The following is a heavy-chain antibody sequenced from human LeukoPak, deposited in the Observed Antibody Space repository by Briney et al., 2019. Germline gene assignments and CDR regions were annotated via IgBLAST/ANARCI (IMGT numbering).Heavy chain of an antibody. J-gene: IGHJ6*02. CDR3: SGWYVTDYYYYGMDV. CDR1: GFTFSSYA. D-gene: IGHD6-19*01. Sequence: GGSLRLSCAASGFTFSSYAMSWVRQAPGKGLEWVSAISGSGGSTYYADSVKGRFTISRDNSKNTLYLQMNSLRAEDTAVYYCSGWYVTDYYYYGMDVWGQGTTVTVSS. CDR2: ISGSGGST. V-gene: IGHV3-23*01.